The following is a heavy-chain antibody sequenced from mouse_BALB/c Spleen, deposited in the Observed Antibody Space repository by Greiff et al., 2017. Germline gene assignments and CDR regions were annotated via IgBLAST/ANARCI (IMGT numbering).Heavy chain of an antibody. CDR1: GFTFSSYG. V-gene: IGHV5-6*01. CDR3: ARHYYGSSYEGYYAMDY. CDR2: ISSGGSYT. J-gene: IGHJ4*01. D-gene: IGHD1-1*01. Sequence: EVQRVESGGDLVKLGGSLKLSCAASGFTFSSYGMSWVRQTPDKRLEWVATISSGGSYTYYPDSVKGRFTISRDNAKNTLYLQMSSLKSEDTAMYYCARHYYGSSYEGYYAMDYWGQGTSVTVSS.